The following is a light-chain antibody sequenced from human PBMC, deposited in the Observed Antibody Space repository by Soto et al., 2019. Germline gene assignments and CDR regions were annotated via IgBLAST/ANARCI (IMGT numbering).Light chain of an antibody. Sequence: DIPMTQSPSTLSASVGDRVTITCRASQSIRSWLAWYQQKPGKAPKLLIYQASTLGSGVPSRFSGSGSGTEFALSTSRLHPDDFATYYCQQYNQYYTCGQGTKLEIK. CDR2: QAS. CDR1: QSIRSW. J-gene: IGKJ2*01. CDR3: QQYNQYYT. V-gene: IGKV1-5*03.